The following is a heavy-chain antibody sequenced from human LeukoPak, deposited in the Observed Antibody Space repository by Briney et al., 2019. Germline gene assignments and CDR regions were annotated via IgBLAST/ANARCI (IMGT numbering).Heavy chain of an antibody. Sequence: TGGSLRLSCAASGFIFDDYAMHWVRQAPGKGLEWVSGISWNSGNIGYADSVKGRFTISRDNAKNSLYLQMNSLRAEDTALYYCAKDLRYESSGYYNHWGQGTLVTVSS. J-gene: IGHJ5*02. CDR2: ISWNSGNI. D-gene: IGHD3-22*01. CDR1: GFIFDDYA. CDR3: AKDLRYESSGYYNH. V-gene: IGHV3-9*01.